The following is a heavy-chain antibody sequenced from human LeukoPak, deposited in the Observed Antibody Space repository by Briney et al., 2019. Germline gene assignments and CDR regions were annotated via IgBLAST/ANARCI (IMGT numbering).Heavy chain of an antibody. Sequence: GASVKVSCKASGYTFTSYGISWVRQAPGQGLEWMGWISAYNGNTNYARKLQGRVTMTTDTSTSTAYMELRSLRSDDTAVYYCARVLFLEWLSFPVNWFDPWGQGTLVTVSS. CDR3: ARVLFLEWLSFPVNWFDP. CDR1: GYTFTSYG. D-gene: IGHD3-3*01. V-gene: IGHV1-18*01. CDR2: ISAYNGNT. J-gene: IGHJ5*02.